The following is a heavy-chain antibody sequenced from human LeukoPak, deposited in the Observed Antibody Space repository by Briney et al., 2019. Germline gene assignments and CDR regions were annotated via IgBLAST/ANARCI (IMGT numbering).Heavy chain of an antibody. J-gene: IGHJ2*01. Sequence: SETLSLTCTVSGGSIFSYYFNWIRRPAGTRLKWFGYIDSNGITSANPSLRSPSTKSIATSKSQFSLRLRSVTAADTTIYYCARRAYYDTSGYYPASGYFDLWGRGTLVTVSS. CDR1: GGSIFSYY. V-gene: IGHV4-4*08. D-gene: IGHD3-22*01. CDR3: ARRAYYDTSGYYPASGYFDL. CDR2: IDSNGIT.